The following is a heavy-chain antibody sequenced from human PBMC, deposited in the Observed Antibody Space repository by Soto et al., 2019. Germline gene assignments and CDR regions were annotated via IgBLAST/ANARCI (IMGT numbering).Heavy chain of an antibody. J-gene: IGHJ3*02. CDR3: ARLLPDIVVVPAASEGDAFDI. Sequence: ASVKVSCMASGYTFTSYGISWVRQAPGQGLEWMGWISAYNGNTNYAQKLQGRVTMTTDTSTSTAYMELRSLRSDDTAVYYCARLLPDIVVVPAASEGDAFDIWGQGTMVTVSS. CDR2: ISAYNGNT. V-gene: IGHV1-18*01. CDR1: GYTFTSYG. D-gene: IGHD2-2*01.